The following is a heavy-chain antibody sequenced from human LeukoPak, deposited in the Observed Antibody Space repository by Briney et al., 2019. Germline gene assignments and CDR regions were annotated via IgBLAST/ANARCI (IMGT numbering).Heavy chain of an antibody. CDR3: ARGPNSGADY. CDR1: GGSFRGYY. V-gene: IGHV4-34*01. Sequence: PSETLSLTCAVYGGSFRGYYWSWIRQPPGKGLEWIGETNHSGSTNYNPSLKSRVTISVDTSTTQFSLKLSSVTAADTAVYYCARGPNSGADYWGQGTLVTVSS. J-gene: IGHJ4*02. D-gene: IGHD1-26*01. CDR2: TNHSGST.